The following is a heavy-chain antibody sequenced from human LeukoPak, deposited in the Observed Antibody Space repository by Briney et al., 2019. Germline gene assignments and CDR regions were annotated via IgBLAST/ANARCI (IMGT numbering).Heavy chain of an antibody. CDR2: IKQDGSEK. Sequence: GGSLRLSCAASGFTFSTYWMSWVGQAPGKGVEWVANIKQDGSEKYYVDSVKGRFTISRDNAKTSLLYLQMNSLRAEDTAVYYCAREGVAYFDYWGQGTLVTVPS. CDR1: GFTFSTYW. CDR3: AREGVAYFDY. V-gene: IGHV3-7*01. J-gene: IGHJ4*02. D-gene: IGHD2-15*01.